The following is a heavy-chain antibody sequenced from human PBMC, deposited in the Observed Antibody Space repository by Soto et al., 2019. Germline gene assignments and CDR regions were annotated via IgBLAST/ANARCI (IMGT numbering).Heavy chain of an antibody. Sequence: QVQLVQSGAEVKKPGSSVKVSCKASGGTFSSYAISWVRQAPGQGLEWMGGIIPIFGTANYAQKFQGRVTITVDXSXTTAYMELSSLRSEDTAVYYCAGTVTVTAYYYGMDVWGQGTTVTVSS. CDR3: AGTVTVTAYYYGMDV. CDR2: IIPIFGTA. CDR1: GGTFSSYA. D-gene: IGHD4-17*01. V-gene: IGHV1-69*12. J-gene: IGHJ6*02.